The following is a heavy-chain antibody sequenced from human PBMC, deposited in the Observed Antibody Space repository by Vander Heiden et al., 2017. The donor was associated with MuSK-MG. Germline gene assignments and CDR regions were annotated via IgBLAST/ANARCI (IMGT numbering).Heavy chain of an antibody. D-gene: IGHD2-21*01. CDR1: GRSISRSSYH. CDR2: IYYSGGT. V-gene: IGHV4-39*01. J-gene: IGHJ6*02. CDR3: ARQGPSWPFSMGYYYYGMDV. Sequence: QLQLQDSGPGLVKPSATPPLTCTVLGRSISRSSYHRGWIRQPPGRGLDWIGGIYYSGGTYYTPSLRSRVTISVDTSKNQFSLKLGSVTAADTAVYYCARQGPSWPFSMGYYYYGMDVWGQGTTVTVSS.